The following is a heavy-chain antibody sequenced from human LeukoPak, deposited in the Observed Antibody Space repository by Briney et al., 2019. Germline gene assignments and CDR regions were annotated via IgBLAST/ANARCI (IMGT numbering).Heavy chain of an antibody. CDR2: IYYSGST. J-gene: IGHJ4*02. CDR3: ARLIGGSSWYYFDY. Sequence: SETLSLTCTVSGGXISSYYCSWIRQPPGKGLEWIGDIYYSGSTNYNPSLKSRVTISVDTSKNQVSLKLSSVTAADTAVYYCARLIGGSSWYYFDYWGQGTLVTVSS. D-gene: IGHD6-13*01. V-gene: IGHV4-59*01. CDR1: GGXISSYY.